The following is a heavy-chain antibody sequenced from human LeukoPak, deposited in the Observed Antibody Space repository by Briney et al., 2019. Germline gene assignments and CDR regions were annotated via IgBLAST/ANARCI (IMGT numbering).Heavy chain of an antibody. V-gene: IGHV4-59*08. Sequence: SETLSLTCTVSGGSISSYYWSWIRQPPGKGLEWIGYIYYGGSTNYNPSLKSRVTISVDTSKNQFSLKLSSVTAADTAVYYCARHHGGYRPLDYWGQGTLVTVSS. D-gene: IGHD4-17*01. CDR2: IYYGGST. CDR3: ARHHGGYRPLDY. CDR1: GGSISSYY. J-gene: IGHJ4*02.